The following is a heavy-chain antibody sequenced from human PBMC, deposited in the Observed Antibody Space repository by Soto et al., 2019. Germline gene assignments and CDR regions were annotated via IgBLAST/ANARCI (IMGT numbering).Heavy chain of an antibody. V-gene: IGHV4-34*01. Sequence: QVQLQQWGAGLLKPSETLSLTCAVYGGSFSGYYWSWIRQPPGKGLEWIGEINHSGSTNYKPSLKMRITTSVDTSKNQSSLKLSSVTAADTAVYYCARGYGSGSYYYYYYYGMDVWGQGTTVTVSS. D-gene: IGHD3-10*01. CDR3: ARGYGSGSYYYYYYYGMDV. CDR2: INHSGST. CDR1: GGSFSGYY. J-gene: IGHJ6*02.